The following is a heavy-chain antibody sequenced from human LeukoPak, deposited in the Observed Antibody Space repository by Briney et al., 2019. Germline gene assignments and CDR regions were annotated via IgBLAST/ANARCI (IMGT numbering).Heavy chain of an antibody. J-gene: IGHJ4*02. CDR1: GFSVSSDY. V-gene: IGHV3-53*01. CDR3: AREGGASK. D-gene: IGHD4/OR15-4a*01. CDR2: IYSGGIT. Sequence: GGSLRLSCAASGFSVSSDYMSWVRQAPGEGLEWVSVIYSGGITYYADSVRGRFTISRDNSKNTLYLQMNSLRAEDTAVYYCAREGGASKWGQGTLVTVSS.